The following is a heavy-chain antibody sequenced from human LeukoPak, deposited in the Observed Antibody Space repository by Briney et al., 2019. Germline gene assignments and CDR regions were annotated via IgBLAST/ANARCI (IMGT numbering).Heavy chain of an antibody. J-gene: IGHJ2*01. D-gene: IGHD3-22*01. Sequence: SETLSLTCTVSGGSISSGAYYWSWIRQHPGKGLEWLGYIYYSGNTSYNPSLKSRLTILVDTSKNQFSLKLSSVTAADTAVYYCAKPLHYYYSNAAWYFDLWGRGTLVTVSS. CDR3: AKPLHYYYSNAAWYFDL. CDR1: GGSISSGAYY. CDR2: IYYSGNT. V-gene: IGHV4-31*03.